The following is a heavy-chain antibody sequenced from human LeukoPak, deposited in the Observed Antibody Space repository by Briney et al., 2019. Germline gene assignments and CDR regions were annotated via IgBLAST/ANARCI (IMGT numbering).Heavy chain of an antibody. CDR1: GASVSSIGYS. J-gene: IGHJ6*03. CDR2: IFTSGST. Sequence: SETLSLTCGVSGASVSSIGYSWSWIRQPVGKGLEWIGRIFTSGSTNYNPSLKSRVTMSVDTSKNQFSLKLSSVTAADTAVYYCARDREPNYYYYMDVWGKGTTVTVSS. CDR3: ARDREPNYYYYMDV. V-gene: IGHV4-4*07.